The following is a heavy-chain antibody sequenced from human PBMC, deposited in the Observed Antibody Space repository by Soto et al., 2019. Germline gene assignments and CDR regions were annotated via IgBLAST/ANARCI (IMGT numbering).Heavy chain of an antibody. CDR2: INHSGST. CDR3: ARSGERRTTISSRRLYYYGMDV. CDR1: GGSFSGYY. V-gene: IGHV4-34*01. J-gene: IGHJ6*02. Sequence: SETLSLTCAVYGGSFSGYYWSWIRQPPGKGLEWIGEINHSGSTNYNPSLKSRVTISVDTSKNQFSLKLSSVTAADTAVYYCARSGERRTTISSRRLYYYGMDVWGQGTTVTVSS. D-gene: IGHD3-9*01.